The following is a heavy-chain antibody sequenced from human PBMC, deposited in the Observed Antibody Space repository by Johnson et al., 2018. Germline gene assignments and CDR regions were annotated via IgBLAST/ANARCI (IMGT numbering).Heavy chain of an antibody. CDR3: PGAKLNAYYDDSSGPYGMDV. V-gene: IGHV1-8*01. J-gene: IGHJ6*02. CDR2: MNPNSGNT. D-gene: IGHD3-22*01. CDR1: GYTFTSYD. Sequence: QVQLVQSGAEVKKPGASVKVSCKASGYTFTSYDINWVRQATGQGLEWMGWMNPNSGNTGYAQKFQGRVTMTRNTSISTAYMELSSLRSEDTAGYYCPGAKLNAYYDDSSGPYGMDVWGQGPRSPSP.